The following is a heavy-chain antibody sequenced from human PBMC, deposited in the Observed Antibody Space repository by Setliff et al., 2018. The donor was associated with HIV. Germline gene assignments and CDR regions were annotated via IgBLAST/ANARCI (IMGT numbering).Heavy chain of an antibody. J-gene: IGHJ6*03. CDR3: ASLDGSESPYIYYYYMDV. Sequence: SETLSLTCTVSGDSISSYYWTWIRQPPGKGLEWIGYIFISGITNYNPSLKSRVTISVDSSKNQFSLHLSSVTAADTAVYYCASLDGSESPYIYYYYMDVWGEGTAVTVSS. V-gene: IGHV4-4*08. D-gene: IGHD3-10*01. CDR2: IFISGIT. CDR1: GDSISSYY.